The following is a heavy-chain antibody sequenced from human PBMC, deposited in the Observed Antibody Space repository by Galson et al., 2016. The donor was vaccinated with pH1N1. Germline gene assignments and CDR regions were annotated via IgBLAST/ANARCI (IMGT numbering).Heavy chain of an antibody. CDR3: ARVRYQLVPGHY. D-gene: IGHD6-13*01. CDR2: ISAYTGNT. V-gene: IGHV1-18*04. J-gene: IGHJ4*02. CDR1: GYTFTSYG. Sequence: SVKVSCTASGYTFTSYGISWVRQAPGQGLEWMGWISAYTGNTTYAHKLQGRFTMTTDKTTNTAFMELRSLRSDDTAVYYCARVRYQLVPGHYWGQGTLVTVSS.